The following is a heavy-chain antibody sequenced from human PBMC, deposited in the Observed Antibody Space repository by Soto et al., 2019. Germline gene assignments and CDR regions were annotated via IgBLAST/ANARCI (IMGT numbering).Heavy chain of an antibody. V-gene: IGHV4-34*01. CDR3: ARLRESGTTV. CDR1: GLSFSGYY. CDR2: INHSGST. Sequence: SETLSLTCAVYGLSFSGYYWIWIRQPPGKGLEWIGEINHSGSTNYNPSLKSRVTISVDTSKNQFSLKLSSVTAADTAVYYCARLRESGTTVWGQGTLVTVSS. D-gene: IGHD1-1*01. J-gene: IGHJ4*02.